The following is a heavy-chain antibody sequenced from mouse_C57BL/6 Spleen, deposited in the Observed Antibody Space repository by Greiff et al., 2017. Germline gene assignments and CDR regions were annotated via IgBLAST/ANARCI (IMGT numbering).Heavy chain of an antibody. Sequence: EVKLMESGGGLVKPGGSLKLSCAASGFTFSDYGMHWVRQAPEKGLEWVAYISSGSSTIYYADTVKGRFTISRDNAKNTLFLQMTSLRSEDTAMYYGAREGVPSYYFDYWGQGTTLTVSS. CDR1: GFTFSDYG. D-gene: IGHD2-14*01. J-gene: IGHJ2*01. V-gene: IGHV5-17*01. CDR3: AREGVPSYYFDY. CDR2: ISSGSSTI.